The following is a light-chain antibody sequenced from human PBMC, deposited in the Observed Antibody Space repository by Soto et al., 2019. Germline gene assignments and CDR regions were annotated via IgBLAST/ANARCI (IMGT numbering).Light chain of an antibody. V-gene: IGLV1-51*02. CDR3: GTWYSSLSVGRAV. CDR1: SSNIGNNY. J-gene: IGLJ7*01. Sequence: QSVLTQPPSVSAAPGQKVTISCSGSSSNIGNNYVSWYQQLPGTAPKLLIYENNKRPSGIPARFSGSKSGTSATLGITGHQTVYEDYYYCGTWYSSLSVGRAVFGVVTQPTVL. CDR2: ENN.